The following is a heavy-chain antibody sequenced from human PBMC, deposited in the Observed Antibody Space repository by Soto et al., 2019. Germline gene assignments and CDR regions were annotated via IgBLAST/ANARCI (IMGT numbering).Heavy chain of an antibody. CDR1: GFNFSSYW. CDR2: INSDGRET. V-gene: IGHV3-74*01. D-gene: IGHD2-15*01. Sequence: PGGSLRLSCAASGFNFSSYWMHWARQAPGKGLVWVSRINSDGRETSYEDSVKGRFTISRDNAKNTLYLQMESLTAEDTAVYSCARAKVVVVAAHQEHYYYGMDVWGQGTTVTVSS. J-gene: IGHJ6*02. CDR3: ARAKVVVVAAHQEHYYYGMDV.